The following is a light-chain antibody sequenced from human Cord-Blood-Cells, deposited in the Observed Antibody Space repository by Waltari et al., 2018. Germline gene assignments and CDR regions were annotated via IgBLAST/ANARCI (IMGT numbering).Light chain of an antibody. J-gene: IGKJ1*01. V-gene: IGKV1-39*01. CDR1: QSIRSY. CDR3: QQSYSTPWT. CDR2: AAS. Sequence: DIHMTQSPSFLSASVGDRLTITCRASQSIRSYLNWYQQKPGKAPKLLIYAASSLQSGVPSRFSGSGSGTDFTLTISSLPPEDFATYYCQQSYSTPWTFGQGTKVEIK.